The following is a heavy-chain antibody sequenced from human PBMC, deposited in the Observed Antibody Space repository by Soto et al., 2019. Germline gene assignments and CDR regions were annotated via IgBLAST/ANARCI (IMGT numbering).Heavy chain of an antibody. J-gene: IGHJ5*02. CDR2: INTSGGGT. Sequence: ASVKVSCKASGYTFTSYYMHWLRPAPGQGLEWMGIINTSGGGTRYAQKFQCRVTMTSYTSTSTVYMERSSLRSDATAVYYCARDLKYSSGWTETWFDPWGQGTLVTVSS. V-gene: IGHV1-46*01. CDR1: GYTFTSYY. CDR3: ARDLKYSSGWTETWFDP. D-gene: IGHD6-19*01.